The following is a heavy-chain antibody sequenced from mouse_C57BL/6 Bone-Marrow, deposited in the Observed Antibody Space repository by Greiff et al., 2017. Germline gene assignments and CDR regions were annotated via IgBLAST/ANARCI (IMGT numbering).Heavy chain of an antibody. Sequence: EVQLVESGGGLVKPGGSLKLSCAASGFTFSDYGMHWVRQAPEKGLEWVAYISSGSSTIYYADTVKGRFTISRDNAKNTLFLQMTSLRSEDTAMYDCARSSYYGSPHFDYWGQGTTLTVSS. CDR1: GFTFSDYG. V-gene: IGHV5-17*01. J-gene: IGHJ2*01. CDR2: ISSGSSTI. D-gene: IGHD1-1*01. CDR3: ARSSYYGSPHFDY.